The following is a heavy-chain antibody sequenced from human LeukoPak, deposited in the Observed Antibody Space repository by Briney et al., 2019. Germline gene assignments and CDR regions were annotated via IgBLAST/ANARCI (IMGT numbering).Heavy chain of an antibody. CDR2: IYPGDSDT. CDR1: GYSFTSYW. V-gene: IGHV5-51*03. CDR3: ARRTKDCSGGSCYSDY. J-gene: IGHJ4*02. D-gene: IGHD2-15*01. Sequence: KPGESLKISCKGSGYSFTSYWIGWVRQMPGKGLEWMGIIYPGDSDTRYSPSSQGQVTISADKSISTAYLQWSSLKASDTAMYYCARRTKDCSGGSCYSDYWGQGTLVTVSS.